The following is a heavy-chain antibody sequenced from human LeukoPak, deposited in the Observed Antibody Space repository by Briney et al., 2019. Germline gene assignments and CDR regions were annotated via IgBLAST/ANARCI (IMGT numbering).Heavy chain of an antibody. CDR2: INPNSGGT. D-gene: IGHD3-22*01. V-gene: IGHV1-2*02. CDR3: ARGHYYADGRYPLHY. J-gene: IGHJ4*02. Sequence: ASVKVSCKASGYTFTNYYLHWVRQAPGQGLEWMGWINPNSGGTSYAQNFQGRVTMTRDTSITTAYMDLSRLRSDDTAVYYCARGHYYADGRYPLHYWGQGTLVTVSS. CDR1: GYTFTNYY.